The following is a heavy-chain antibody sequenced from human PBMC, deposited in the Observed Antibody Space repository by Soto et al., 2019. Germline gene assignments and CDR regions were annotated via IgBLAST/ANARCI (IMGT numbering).Heavy chain of an antibody. CDR3: ARDLTSLSIAVAGVPYYYYYGMDV. Sequence: SQTLSLTCAISGDSVSGNSAAWNWIRQSPSRGLEWLGRTYYRSKWYNDYAVSVKSRITINPDTSKNQFSLQLNSVTPEDTAVYYCARDLTSLSIAVAGVPYYYYYGMDVWGQGTTVTVSS. J-gene: IGHJ6*02. V-gene: IGHV6-1*01. CDR2: TYYRSKWYN. D-gene: IGHD6-19*01. CDR1: GDSVSGNSAA.